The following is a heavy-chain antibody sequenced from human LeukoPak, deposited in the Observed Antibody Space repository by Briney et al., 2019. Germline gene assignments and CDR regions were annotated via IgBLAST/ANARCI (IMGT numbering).Heavy chain of an antibody. CDR2: ISGSGGST. CDR3: AKSERGIVGATDY. V-gene: IGHV3-23*01. J-gene: IGHJ4*02. Sequence: QPGGSLRLSCAASGFTFSSYAMRWVRQAPGKGLEWVSAISGSGGSTYYADSVKGRFTISRDNSKNTLYLQLNSLRAEDTAVYYCAKSERGIVGATDYWGQGTLGTGSP. D-gene: IGHD1-26*01. CDR1: GFTFSSYA.